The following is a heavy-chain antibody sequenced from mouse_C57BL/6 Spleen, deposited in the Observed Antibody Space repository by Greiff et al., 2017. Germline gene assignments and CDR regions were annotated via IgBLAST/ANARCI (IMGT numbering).Heavy chain of an antibody. D-gene: IGHD1-1*01. J-gene: IGHJ4*01. CDR1: GFTFNTYA. CDR2: IRSKSSNYAT. CDR3: VRGDLTTVVATPSAMDY. V-gene: IGHV10-3*01. Sequence: EVQLVESGGGLVQPKGSLKLSCAASGFTFNTYAMHWVRQAPGKGLEWVARIRSKSSNYATYYADSVKDRFTISRDDSQSMLYLQMNNLKTEDTAMYYCVRGDLTTVVATPSAMDYWGQGTSVTVSS.